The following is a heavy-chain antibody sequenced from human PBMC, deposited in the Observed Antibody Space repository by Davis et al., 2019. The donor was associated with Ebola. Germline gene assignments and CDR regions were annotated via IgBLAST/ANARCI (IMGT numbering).Heavy chain of an antibody. V-gene: IGHV3-53*01. D-gene: IGHD5-12*01. Sequence: GESLKISCAASGFSVSTKYMNWVRQAPGKGLQWVSIMYSGGTTYYADSVKGRFTISRDSSKNTVYLQMNNLRAEDTAVYYCAKEGYLVATLPFDTWGQGALVTVSS. CDR2: MYSGGTT. CDR1: GFSVSTKY. CDR3: AKEGYLVATLPFDT. J-gene: IGHJ4*02.